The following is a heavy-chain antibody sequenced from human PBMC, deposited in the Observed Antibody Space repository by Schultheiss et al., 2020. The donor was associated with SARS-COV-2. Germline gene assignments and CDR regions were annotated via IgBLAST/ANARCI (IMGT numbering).Heavy chain of an antibody. CDR3: AKERDSSGYYH. Sequence: GESLKISCAASGFTFSSYAMSWVRQAPGKGLEWVSAISGSGGSTYYADSVKGRFTISRDNSKNTLYLQMNSLRAEDTAVYYCAKERDSSGYYHCGQGTLVTVSS. V-gene: IGHV3-23*01. D-gene: IGHD3-22*01. CDR2: ISGSGGST. J-gene: IGHJ4*02. CDR1: GFTFSSYA.